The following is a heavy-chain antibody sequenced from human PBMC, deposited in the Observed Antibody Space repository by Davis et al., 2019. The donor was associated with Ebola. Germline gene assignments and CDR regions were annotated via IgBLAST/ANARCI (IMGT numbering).Heavy chain of an antibody. D-gene: IGHD5-18*01. Sequence: GGSLRLSCATSGFSFSYYWMSWVRQAPGKGLEWVANIKQDGSEIYYVDSVKGRFTISRDNAKNSLYLQMNSLRAEDTAVYYCARINPGRIQLWRRGVGYYGMDVWGQGTTVTVSS. CDR3: ARINPGRIQLWRRGVGYYGMDV. J-gene: IGHJ6*02. V-gene: IGHV3-7*01. CDR2: IKQDGSEI. CDR1: GFSFSYYW.